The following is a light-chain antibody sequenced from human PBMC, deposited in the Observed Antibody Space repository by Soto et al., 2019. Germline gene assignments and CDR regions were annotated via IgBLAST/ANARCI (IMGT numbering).Light chain of an antibody. V-gene: IGKV3-20*01. CDR3: QQYELAVMYS. CDR2: DVS. Sequence: EIVLTQSPGTLSLSPGERATLSCRASQSVRSSFFAWYQQKPGQAPRLLIYDVSVSAPGIPDRVSGSGSGTDFTLTINRLEPEDFAVYYSQQYELAVMYSFGQGNKLDIK. J-gene: IGKJ2*01. CDR1: QSVRSSF.